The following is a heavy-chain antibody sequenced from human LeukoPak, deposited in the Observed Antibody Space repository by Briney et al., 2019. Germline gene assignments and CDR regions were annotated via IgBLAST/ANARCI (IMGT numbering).Heavy chain of an antibody. D-gene: IGHD3-10*01. V-gene: IGHV4-39*01. CDR1: GVSISSSSYY. CDR2: IYYSGST. J-gene: IGHJ4*02. Sequence: PSETLSLTCTVSGVSISSSSYYWGWLRQPPGKGLEWIGSIYYSGSTYYNPSLKSRVTISVDTSKNQFSLKLSSVTAADTAVYYCARHVVRAAVDYWGQGTLVTVSS. CDR3: ARHVVRAAVDY.